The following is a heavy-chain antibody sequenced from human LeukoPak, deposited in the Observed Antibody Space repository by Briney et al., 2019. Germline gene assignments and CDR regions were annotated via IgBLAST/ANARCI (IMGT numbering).Heavy chain of an antibody. V-gene: IGHV3-33*06. CDR1: GFTFSSYG. D-gene: IGHD1-1*01. Sequence: PGGSLRLSCAASGFTFSSYGMHWVRQAPGKGLEWVAVIWYDGSNKYYADSVKGRFTISRDNAKNSLYLQMNSLRDEDTAVYYCAKERQSLGFDPWGQGTLVTVSS. CDR3: AKERQSLGFDP. J-gene: IGHJ5*02. CDR2: IWYDGSNK.